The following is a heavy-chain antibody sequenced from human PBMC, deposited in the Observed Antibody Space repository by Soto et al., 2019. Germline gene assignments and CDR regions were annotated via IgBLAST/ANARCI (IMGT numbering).Heavy chain of an antibody. CDR2: IDRSGST. Sequence: QVQLQESGPGLVKPSQTLSLSCNVYGVSVSSGDYYWSWIRQHAGGGLEWIGYIDRSGSTYYKPSLRGRVIMSVDTSTNQIYLRLASVSAADTAIYYCASDSGGNSENCGFLDVWGHVTTVPVSS. V-gene: IGHV4-31*03. CDR1: GVSVSSGDYY. J-gene: IGHJ6*01. CDR3: ASDSGGNSENCGFLDV. D-gene: IGHD6-25*01.